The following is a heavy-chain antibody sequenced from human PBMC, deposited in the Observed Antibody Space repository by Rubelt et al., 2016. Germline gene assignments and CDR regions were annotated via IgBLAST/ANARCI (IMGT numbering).Heavy chain of an antibody. J-gene: IGHJ4*02. CDR3: ARGKGGDYTS. Sequence: EVQLLESGGGLVQPGGSLRLSCAASGFTFSSYAMSWVRQAPGKGLEWVSAISGSGGSTYYADSVKGRFTISRDNAKNSLYLQMNSLRAEDTAVYYCARGKGGDYTSWGQGTLVTVSS. V-gene: IGHV3-23*01. CDR2: ISGSGGST. CDR1: GFTFSSYA. D-gene: IGHD4-17*01.